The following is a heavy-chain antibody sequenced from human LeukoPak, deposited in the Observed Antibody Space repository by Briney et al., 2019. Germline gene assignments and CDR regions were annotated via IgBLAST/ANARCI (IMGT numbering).Heavy chain of an antibody. Sequence: GGSLRLSCAASGFTFSSYYMHWVRQVPGKGLVWVSRINGDESSTTYADSVKGRFTISRDNAKNTLYLQMNSLRAEDTAVYYCGRDVGYGMDVWGQGTTVTVSS. CDR3: GRDVGYGMDV. CDR2: INGDESST. V-gene: IGHV3-74*01. J-gene: IGHJ6*02. CDR1: GFTFSSYY. D-gene: IGHD1-26*01.